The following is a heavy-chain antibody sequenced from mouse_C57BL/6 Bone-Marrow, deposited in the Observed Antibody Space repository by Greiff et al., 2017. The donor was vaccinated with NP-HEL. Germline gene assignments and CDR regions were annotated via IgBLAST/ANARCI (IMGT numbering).Heavy chain of an antibody. CDR1: GYTFTDYY. V-gene: IGHV1-19*01. J-gene: IGHJ3*01. Sequence: EVKLVESGPVLVKPGASVKMSCKASGYTFTDYYMNWVKQSHGKSLEWIGVINPYNGGTSYNQKFKGKATLTVDKSSSTAYMELNSLTSEDSAVYYCARRGYYWGQGTLVTVSA. CDR2: INPYNGGT. D-gene: IGHD2-2*01. CDR3: ARRGYY.